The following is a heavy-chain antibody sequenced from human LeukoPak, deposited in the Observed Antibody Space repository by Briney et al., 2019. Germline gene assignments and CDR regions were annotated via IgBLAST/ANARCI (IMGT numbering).Heavy chain of an antibody. J-gene: IGHJ5*02. D-gene: IGHD6-6*01. CDR3: ARGSEQLSSWFDP. V-gene: IGHV4-34*01. Sequence: SETLSLTCAVYGGSFSGYYWSWIRQPPGKGLEWIGEINHSGSTNYNPSLKSRVTISVDTSKNQFPLKLSSVTAADTAVYYCARGSEQLSSWFDPWGQGTLVTVPS. CDR1: GGSFSGYY. CDR2: INHSGST.